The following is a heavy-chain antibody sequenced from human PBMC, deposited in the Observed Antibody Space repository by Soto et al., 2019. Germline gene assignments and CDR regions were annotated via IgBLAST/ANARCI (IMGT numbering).Heavy chain of an antibody. V-gene: IGHV3-30*18. CDR1: GFTFSSDG. J-gene: IGHJ4*02. D-gene: IGHD3-22*01. CDR3: ANGGYYDSSGYYGLQDY. Sequence: QVQLVESGGGVVQPGRSLRLSCAASGFTFSSDGMHWVRQAPGKGLEWVAVISYDGSNKYYADSVKGRFTISRDNSKNTLYLQMNSLRAEDTAVYYCANGGYYDSSGYYGLQDYWGQGTLVTVSS. CDR2: ISYDGSNK.